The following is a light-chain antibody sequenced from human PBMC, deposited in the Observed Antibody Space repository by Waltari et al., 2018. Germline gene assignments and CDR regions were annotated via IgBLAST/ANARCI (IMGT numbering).Light chain of an antibody. CDR1: QSVGRT. J-gene: IGKJ1*01. Sequence: EIVLTQSPGTLSLSPGARAALSCRASQSVGRTLAWYQQKPGQAPRLLIYGASNRATGIPDRFSGSGSGTDFSLTISGLEPEDFVVYYCQHYVRLPATFGQGTKVEIK. CDR3: QHYVRLPAT. CDR2: GAS. V-gene: IGKV3-20*01.